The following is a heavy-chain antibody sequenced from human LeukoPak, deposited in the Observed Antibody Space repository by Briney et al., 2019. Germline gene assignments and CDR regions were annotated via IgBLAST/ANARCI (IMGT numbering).Heavy chain of an antibody. CDR1: GFTFSDSA. CDR3: TTQSGAWNFDY. J-gene: IGHJ4*02. V-gene: IGHV3-73*01. CDR2: IRSKANNYAT. Sequence: PGGSLRLSCAASGFTFSDSAVHWARQAPGKGLEWVGRIRSKANNYATAYAASVRGRFTISRDDSKNTLYLQMNSLKTEDTAVYYCTTQSGAWNFDYWGQGTLVTVSS. D-gene: IGHD1-1*01.